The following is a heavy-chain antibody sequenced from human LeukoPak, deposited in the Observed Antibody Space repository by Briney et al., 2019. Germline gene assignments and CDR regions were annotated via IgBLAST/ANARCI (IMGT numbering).Heavy chain of an antibody. J-gene: IGHJ4*02. CDR2: VYYSGDT. CDR1: GGSISSYY. D-gene: IGHD3-10*01. Sequence: SETLSLTCTVSGGSISSYYWSWIRQPPGKGLEYNGYVYYSGDTDYNPSLKGRVTISVDTSKNLFSLKLTSMTTADTAVYYCARGGSPGFYFDYWGQGILVTVSS. V-gene: IGHV4-59*01. CDR3: ARGGSPGFYFDY.